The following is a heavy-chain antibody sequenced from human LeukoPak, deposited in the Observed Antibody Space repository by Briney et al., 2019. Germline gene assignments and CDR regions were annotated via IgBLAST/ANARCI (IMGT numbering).Heavy chain of an antibody. Sequence: ASVKVSCKASGYTFTSYYMHWVRQAPGQGLEWMGIINPSGGSTSYAQKFQGRVTMTRDTSTSTVYMELSSLRSEDTAVYYCARELTSIAARQGDFGYWGQGTLVTVSS. J-gene: IGHJ4*02. CDR2: INPSGGST. CDR1: GYTFTSYY. D-gene: IGHD6-6*01. V-gene: IGHV1-46*01. CDR3: ARELTSIAARQGDFGY.